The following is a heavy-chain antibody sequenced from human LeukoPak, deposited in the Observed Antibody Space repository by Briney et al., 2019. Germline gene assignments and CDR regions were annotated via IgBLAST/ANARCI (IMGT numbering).Heavy chain of an antibody. Sequence: PSETLSLTCTVSGGSISSGGYYWSWIRQHPGKGLEWIGYIYYSGSTYYNPSLESRVTISVDTSKNQFSLKLSSVTAADTAVYYCARVRYFDWLIDYWGQGTLVTVSS. V-gene: IGHV4-31*03. CDR2: IYYSGST. CDR1: GGSISSGGYY. CDR3: ARVRYFDWLIDY. J-gene: IGHJ4*02. D-gene: IGHD3-9*01.